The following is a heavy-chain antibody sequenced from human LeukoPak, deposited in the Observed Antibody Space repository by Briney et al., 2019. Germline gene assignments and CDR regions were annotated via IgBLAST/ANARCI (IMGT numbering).Heavy chain of an antibody. Sequence: KPSETLSLTCSVSGASIDSHYWSWIRQSPGKGRECNGYVFNGGSTNYNPSLNSRLTMSLDTSRAQFSLRLTSVTAADTAIYYCASRPADTPWYGFFDYWSQGTLVTVSS. D-gene: IGHD6-13*01. CDR3: ASRPADTPWYGFFDY. J-gene: IGHJ4*02. V-gene: IGHV4-59*11. CDR1: GASIDSHY. CDR2: VFNGGST.